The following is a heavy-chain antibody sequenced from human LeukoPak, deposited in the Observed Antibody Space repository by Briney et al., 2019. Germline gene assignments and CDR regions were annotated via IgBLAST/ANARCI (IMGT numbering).Heavy chain of an antibody. CDR2: IYYSGST. CDR1: GGSISSGGYY. J-gene: IGHJ2*01. Sequence: SETLSLTCTVSGGSISSGGYYWSWIRQHPGKGLEWIGYIYYSGSTYYNSSLKSRVTISVDTSKNQFSLKLSSVTAADTAVYYCARVFGKMTTREDYWYFDLWGRGTLVTVSS. V-gene: IGHV4-31*03. CDR3: ARVFGKMTTREDYWYFDL. D-gene: IGHD4-17*01.